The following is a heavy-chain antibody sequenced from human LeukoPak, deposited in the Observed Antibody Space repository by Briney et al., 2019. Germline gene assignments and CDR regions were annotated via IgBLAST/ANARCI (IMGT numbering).Heavy chain of an antibody. J-gene: IGHJ4*02. CDR3: AREDFLCNGGNCFTRFQY. Sequence: SQTLSLTCTVSGDSITSGSHYWSWIRQSAGKGLECIGRIFTRGSATYNPSLRSRVSISLDTSKNLFSLNLTSVVAADTAVYFCAREDFLCNGGNCFTRFQYWGQGALVTVSS. D-gene: IGHD2-15*01. CDR1: GDSITSGSHY. V-gene: IGHV4-61*02. CDR2: IFTRGSA.